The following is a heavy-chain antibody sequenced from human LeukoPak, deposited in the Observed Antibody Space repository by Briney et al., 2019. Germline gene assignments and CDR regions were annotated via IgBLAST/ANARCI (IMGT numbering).Heavy chain of an antibody. CDR1: GFTVSSNY. CDR2: IYSGGST. CDR3: AKDYDSSGYSPDAFDI. Sequence: GGSLRLSCAASGFTVSSNYMSWVRQAPGKGLEWVSVIYSGGSTYYADSAKGRFTISRDNSKNTLYLQMNSLRAEDTAVYYCAKDYDSSGYSPDAFDIWGQGTMVTVSS. V-gene: IGHV3-53*01. J-gene: IGHJ3*02. D-gene: IGHD3-22*01.